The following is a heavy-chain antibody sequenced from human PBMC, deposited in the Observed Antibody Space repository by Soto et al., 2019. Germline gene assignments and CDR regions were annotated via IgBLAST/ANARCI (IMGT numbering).Heavy chain of an antibody. D-gene: IGHD2-2*02. J-gene: IGHJ4*02. CDR3: ARDDCSSASCYTYYFDY. V-gene: IGHV1-69*13. Sequence: SVKVSCKAGGYTFSDYYIQWVRQAPGQGLEWMGGIIPIFGTANYAQKFQGRVTITADESTSTAYMELSSLRSEDTAVYYCARDDCSSASCYTYYFDYWGQGTL. CDR1: GYTFSDYY. CDR2: IIPIFGTA.